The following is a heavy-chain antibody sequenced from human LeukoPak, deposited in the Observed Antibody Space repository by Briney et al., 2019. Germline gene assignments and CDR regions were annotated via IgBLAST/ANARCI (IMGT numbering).Heavy chain of an antibody. CDR1: GFTFSSYA. V-gene: IGHV3-30-3*01. CDR3: AGATDY. J-gene: IGHJ4*02. D-gene: IGHD4-17*01. Sequence: GGSLRLSCAASGFTFSSYAMHWVRQAPGKGLEWVAVISYDGSNKYYADSAKGRFTISTDNSKTTLYVQMNSLRAEDTAVDYCAGATDYWGQGTLVTVSS. CDR2: ISYDGSNK.